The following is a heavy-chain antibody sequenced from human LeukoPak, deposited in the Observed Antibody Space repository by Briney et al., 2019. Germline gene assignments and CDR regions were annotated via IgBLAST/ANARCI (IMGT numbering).Heavy chain of an antibody. CDR1: GGSISRSSFY. J-gene: IGHJ3*02. CDR2: IYYSGAT. D-gene: IGHD3-22*01. V-gene: IGHV4-39*01. CDR3: ARQVVYYYDSSGSSYAFDI. Sequence: PSETLSLTCTVSGGSISRSSFYGGWIRQPPGKGLVWIGSIYYSGATYYNPSLKSRVTISVDMSNNQFSLKLSSVTAADTVVYYCARQVVYYYDSSGSSYAFDIWGQGTMVTVSS.